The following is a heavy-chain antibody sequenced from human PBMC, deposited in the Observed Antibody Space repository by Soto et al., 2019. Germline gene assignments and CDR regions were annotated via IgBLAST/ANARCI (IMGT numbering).Heavy chain of an antibody. D-gene: IGHD3-3*01. Sequence: GASVKVSCKASGYTHTSYDINWVRQATGQGLEWMGWMNPNSGNTGYAQKFQGRVTMTRNTSISTAYMELSSLRSEDTAVYYCARASTYYDFWSGYYGRYYYYYYMDVWGKGTTVTVSS. CDR2: MNPNSGNT. J-gene: IGHJ6*03. CDR1: GYTHTSYD. V-gene: IGHV1-8*01. CDR3: ARASTYYDFWSGYYGRYYYYYYMDV.